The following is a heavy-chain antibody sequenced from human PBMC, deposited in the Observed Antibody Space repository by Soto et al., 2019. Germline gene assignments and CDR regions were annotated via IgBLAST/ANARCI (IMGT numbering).Heavy chain of an antibody. Sequence: SETLSLTCAVSGGSLNNSNWWSWVRQPPGKGLEWIGEIYHGGSTNYNPSLKSRVAISLDKSKNHFSLRLSSVTAADTAVYYCARAPRGTWYAYTIDYWGQGTLVTVLL. CDR1: GGSLNNSNW. CDR2: IYHGGST. V-gene: IGHV4-4*02. D-gene: IGHD6-13*01. J-gene: IGHJ4*02. CDR3: ARAPRGTWYAYTIDY.